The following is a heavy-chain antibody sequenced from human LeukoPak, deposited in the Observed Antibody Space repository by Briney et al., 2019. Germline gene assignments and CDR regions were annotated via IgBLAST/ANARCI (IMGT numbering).Heavy chain of an antibody. CDR3: VRRHIVTGFDF. D-gene: IGHD2-21*01. V-gene: IGHV1-2*02. J-gene: IGHJ4*02. Sequence: ASVKVSCKPSGYTFIGLYLHWIGQAPGQGLAWMGWLNPDSGVTDYAPRSQGRACMTRDTSISTGYMELSSLRSDDTAVYYCVRRHIVTGFDFWGQGTRVTVFS. CDR1: GYTFIGLY. CDR2: LNPDSGVT.